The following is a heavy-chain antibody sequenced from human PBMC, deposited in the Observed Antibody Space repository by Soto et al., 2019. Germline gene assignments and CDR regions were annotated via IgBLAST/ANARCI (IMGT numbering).Heavy chain of an antibody. D-gene: IGHD3-3*01. V-gene: IGHV4-59*01. CDR2: IYYSGST. Sequence: SETLSLTCTVSGGSISSYYWSWIRQPPGKGLEWIGYIYYSGSTNYNPSLKSRVTISVDTSKNQFSLKLSSVTAADTAVYYCAREGVSRSGGGDTGYYDFWSGYYTKWFDPWGQGTLVTVS. CDR3: AREGVSRSGGGDTGYYDFWSGYYTKWFDP. CDR1: GGSISSYY. J-gene: IGHJ5*02.